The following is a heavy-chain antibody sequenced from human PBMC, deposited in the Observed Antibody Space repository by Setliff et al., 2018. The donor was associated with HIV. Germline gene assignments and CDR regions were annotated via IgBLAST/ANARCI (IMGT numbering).Heavy chain of an antibody. J-gene: IGHJ4*02. CDR3: ARKGYFDF. V-gene: IGHV1-3*01. CDR2: INAGNGNT. Sequence: ASVKVSCKASGYTFTTYAMHWVRQAPGQRLEWMGWINAGNGNTKYSQKFQDRVTFSRDISSGTAYMGLSSLRSEDTAVYYCARKGYFDFWGQGTLVTVSS. CDR1: GYTFTTYA.